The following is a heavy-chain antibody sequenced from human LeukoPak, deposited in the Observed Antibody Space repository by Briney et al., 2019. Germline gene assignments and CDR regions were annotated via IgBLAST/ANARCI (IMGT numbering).Heavy chain of an antibody. J-gene: IGHJ4*02. CDR1: GDSISGHP. CDR3: ARLAKCDGDCYSFDF. Sequence: SETLSLTCAVSGDSISGHPWSWIGQPPGKGLDYIGFIDYNGYTNYNPSLKSRVTISADTSKNQLSLNLNSVTSADAAVYYCARLAKCDGDCYSFDFWGQGILVAVSS. CDR2: IDYNGYT. V-gene: IGHV4-59*11. D-gene: IGHD2-21*02.